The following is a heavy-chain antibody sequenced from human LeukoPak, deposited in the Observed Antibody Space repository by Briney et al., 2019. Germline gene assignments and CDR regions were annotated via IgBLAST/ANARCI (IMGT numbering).Heavy chain of an antibody. CDR3: AREVLHDY. J-gene: IGHJ4*02. CDR2: INHSGST. V-gene: IGHV4-34*01. Sequence: GSLRLSCAASGFTFSSYSMNWVRQPPGKGLEWIGEINHSGSTNYNPSLKSRVTISVDTSKNQFSLKLSSVTAADTAVYYCAREVLHDYWGQGTLVTVSS. CDR1: GFTFSSYS.